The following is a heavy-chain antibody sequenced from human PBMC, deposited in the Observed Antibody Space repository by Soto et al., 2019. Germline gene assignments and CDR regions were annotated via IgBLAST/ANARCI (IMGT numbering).Heavy chain of an antibody. J-gene: IGHJ1*01. Sequence: QVQMVQSGAEVKKPGSSARVSCKVSGGTFSRHSISWLRQAPGQGLEWMGGIIPICDATQYALKFQGRLTITADESTTKCHIVLSGMKPEETALYFFARDLTALRGYWGQGLLVTV. CDR3: ARDLTALRGY. V-gene: IGHV1-69*01. D-gene: IGHD2-15*01. CDR2: IIPICDAT. CDR1: GGTFSRHS.